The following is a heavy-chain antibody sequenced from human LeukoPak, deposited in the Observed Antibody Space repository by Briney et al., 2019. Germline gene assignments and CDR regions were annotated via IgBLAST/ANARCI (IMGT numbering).Heavy chain of an antibody. J-gene: IGHJ4*02. D-gene: IGHD1-26*01. V-gene: IGHV1-2*02. CDR2: INPNSGGT. CDR3: ARESEGGHIDY. Sequence: GASVKVSCKASGYTFTGYYMHWVRQAPGQGPEWMGWINPNSGGTNYAQKFQGRVTMTRDTSISTAYMELSRLKSDDTAVYYCARESEGGHIDYWGQGTLVTVSS. CDR1: GYTFTGYY.